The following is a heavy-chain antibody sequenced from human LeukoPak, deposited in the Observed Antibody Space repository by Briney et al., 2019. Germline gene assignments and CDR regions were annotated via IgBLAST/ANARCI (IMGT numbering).Heavy chain of an antibody. CDR2: IYYSGST. CDR1: GGSISSGGYY. J-gene: IGHJ3*02. Sequence: PSQTLSLTCTVSGGSISSGGYYWSWIRQHPGKGLEWIGYIYYSGSTDYNPSLKSRFTMSVDTSKNQFSLKLSSVTAADTAVYYCASADYDMAFDIWGQGTMVTVSS. V-gene: IGHV4-31*03. D-gene: IGHD3-9*01. CDR3: ASADYDMAFDI.